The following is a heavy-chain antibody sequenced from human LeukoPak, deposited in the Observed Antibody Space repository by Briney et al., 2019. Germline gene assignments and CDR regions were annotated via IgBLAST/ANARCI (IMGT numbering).Heavy chain of an antibody. V-gene: IGHV4-59*08. CDR1: GGTISSYY. J-gene: IGHJ6*02. CDR2: IYYSGST. CDR3: ARHGYWCSSTSCLYYYYGMDV. D-gene: IGHD2-2*01. Sequence: SETLSLTCTVSGGTISSYYWSWIRQPPGKGLEGIGYIYYSGSTNYNPSLKSRVTISVDTSKNQFSLKLSSVTAADTAVYYCARHGYWCSSTSCLYYYYGMDVWGQGTTVTVSS.